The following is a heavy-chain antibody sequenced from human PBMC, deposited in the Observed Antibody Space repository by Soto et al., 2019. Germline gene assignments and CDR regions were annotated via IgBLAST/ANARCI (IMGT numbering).Heavy chain of an antibody. CDR3: ARGSCSGGSCYSAYFDI. CDR2: INVGNGNT. V-gene: IGHV1-3*01. Sequence: ASVKVSCKASGNTFNTYTIHWVRQAPGQRFEWMGWINVGNGNTKYSQQLQGRVTITRDISVNTAYMELSSLRSEDTAVYYCARGSCSGGSCYSAYFDIWGQGTMVTVSS. CDR1: GNTFNTYT. J-gene: IGHJ3*02. D-gene: IGHD2-15*01.